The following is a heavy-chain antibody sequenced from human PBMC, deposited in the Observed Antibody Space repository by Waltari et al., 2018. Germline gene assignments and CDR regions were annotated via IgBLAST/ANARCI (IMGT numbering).Heavy chain of an antibody. CDR3: ARLKQLVYYFDS. D-gene: IGHD1-1*01. Sequence: EVQLVESGGGLIQPGGSLRLSCAVSGFSVPSNYLTWLRQAPGKGLEWVAVLYSGGGTYYTDSVKGRFTISRDNSNNTLDLQMTGLRADDTAVYFCARLKQLVYYFDSWGQGTQVTVSS. CDR1: GFSVPSNY. CDR2: LYSGGGT. J-gene: IGHJ4*02. V-gene: IGHV3-53*01.